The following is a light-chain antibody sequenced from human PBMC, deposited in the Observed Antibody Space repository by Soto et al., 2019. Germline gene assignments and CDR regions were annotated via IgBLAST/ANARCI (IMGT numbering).Light chain of an antibody. CDR2: SAS. J-gene: IGKJ4*01. Sequence: EVVMTQSPATLSVSPGERATLSCRASQFVSTNLAWYQQKPGQAPRLLIYSASTRATGIPARFSGSGSGTEFPLTLSSLQAEDSAVYYCQQFNNWPPLTFGGGTKVEIK. CDR3: QQFNNWPPLT. V-gene: IGKV3-15*01. CDR1: QFVSTN.